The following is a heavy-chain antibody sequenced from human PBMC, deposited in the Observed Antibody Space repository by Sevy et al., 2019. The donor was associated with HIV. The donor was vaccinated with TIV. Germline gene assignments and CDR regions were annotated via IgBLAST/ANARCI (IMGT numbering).Heavy chain of an antibody. D-gene: IGHD3-10*01. J-gene: IGHJ6*02. V-gene: IGHV3-74*01. CDR1: GFTFSSYW. Sequence: GGSLRLSCAASGFTFSSYWMHWVRQAPGKGLVWVSRINSDGSSTSYADSVKGRFTISRDNAKNTLYLQMNSLRAEDTAVYYCARLWASGSAYYYYYGMDVWGQGTTVTVSS. CDR3: ARLWASGSAYYYYYGMDV. CDR2: INSDGSST.